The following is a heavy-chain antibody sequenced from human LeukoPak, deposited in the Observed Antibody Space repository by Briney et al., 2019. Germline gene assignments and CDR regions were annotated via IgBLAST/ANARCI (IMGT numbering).Heavy chain of an antibody. CDR2: LNPSGGST. V-gene: IGHV1-46*01. Sequence: ASVKVSCKASGYSFTNFYIHWVRQAPGQGLEWMGILNPSGGSTSYSQKFQGRVTMTRDMSTSTVYMELSSLRSQDTAVYYCARDLPPEVATNRYDYWGQGTLVTVSS. J-gene: IGHJ4*02. CDR3: ARDLPPEVATNRYDY. CDR1: GYSFTNFY. D-gene: IGHD5-24*01.